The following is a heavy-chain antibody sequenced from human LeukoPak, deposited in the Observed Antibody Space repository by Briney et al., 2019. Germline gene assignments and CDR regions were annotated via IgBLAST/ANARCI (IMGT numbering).Heavy chain of an antibody. J-gene: IGHJ4*02. V-gene: IGHV1-69*13. CDR3: ASGGRVPVASQLDY. D-gene: IGHD6-19*01. CDR2: IIPIFGTA. Sequence: SVKVSCKASGGTFSSYAISWVRQAPGQGLEWMGGIIPIFGTANYAQKFQGRVTITADESTSTAYMEPSSLRSEDTAVYYCASGGRVPVASQLDYWGQGTLVTVSS. CDR1: GGTFSSYA.